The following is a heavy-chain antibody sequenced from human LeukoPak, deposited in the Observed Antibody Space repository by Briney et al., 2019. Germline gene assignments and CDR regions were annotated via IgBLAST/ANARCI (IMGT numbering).Heavy chain of an antibody. D-gene: IGHD3-10*01. J-gene: IGHJ4*02. CDR3: ARGRPNYYGSAAGGYFDY. CDR1: GGSISSYY. CDR2: IYYSGST. V-gene: IGHV4-59*01. Sequence: SETLSLTCTVSGGSISSYYWSWIRQPPGKGLEWIGYIYYSGSTNYNPSLKSRVTISVDTSKNQFSLKLSPVTAADTAVYYCARGRPNYYGSAAGGYFDYWGQGTLVAVSS.